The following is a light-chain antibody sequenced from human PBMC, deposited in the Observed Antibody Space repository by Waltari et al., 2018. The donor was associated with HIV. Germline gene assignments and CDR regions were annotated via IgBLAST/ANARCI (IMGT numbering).Light chain of an antibody. Sequence: EIVLTQSPATLFLSPGERATLSCRASQSVGSYLAWYQQTPGQAPRLLIYDASSRATGIPARFSGSGSGTDFTLTISSLQPEDFAVYYCQQRSNWPPLTFGGGTKVGIK. CDR2: DAS. V-gene: IGKV3-11*01. CDR3: QQRSNWPPLT. J-gene: IGKJ4*01. CDR1: QSVGSY.